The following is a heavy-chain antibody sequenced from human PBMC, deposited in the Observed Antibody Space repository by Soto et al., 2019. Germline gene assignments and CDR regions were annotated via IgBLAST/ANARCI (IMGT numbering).Heavy chain of an antibody. CDR3: AMLGGWSGGSNDMDV. Sequence: EVQLVESGGGLVQPGGSLRLSCAASGLIFSDYHMDWVRQAPGKGLEWVALIRRKANSYTTEYAESVKGRFTISRADSKNSLYLQMNSRKTEYTAVYYCAMLGGWSGGSNDMDVWGQGTTVTVSS. CDR1: GLIFSDYH. V-gene: IGHV3-72*01. J-gene: IGHJ6*02. D-gene: IGHD6-19*01. CDR2: IRRKANSYTT.